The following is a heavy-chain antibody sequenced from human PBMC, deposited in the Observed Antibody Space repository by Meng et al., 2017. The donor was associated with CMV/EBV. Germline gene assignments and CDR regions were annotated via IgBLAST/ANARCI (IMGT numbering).Heavy chain of an antibody. CDR2: IIPIFGTA. CDR1: GGPFRSSA. CDR3: AREGAAASFDY. D-gene: IGHD6-13*01. J-gene: IGHJ4*02. V-gene: IGHV1-69*05. Sequence: SCTASGGPFRSSAISWVRQAPGQGLAWMGGIIPIFGTANYAQKFQGRVTITTDESTSTAYMELSSLRSEDTAVYYCAREGAAASFDYWGQGTLVTVSS.